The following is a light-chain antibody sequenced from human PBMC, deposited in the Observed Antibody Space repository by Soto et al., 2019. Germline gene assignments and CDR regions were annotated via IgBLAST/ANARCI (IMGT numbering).Light chain of an antibody. V-gene: IGLV2-8*01. Sequence: QSVLTQPPSASGSPGQSVTISCTGTKSDIGVYDFVSWYQHHPGKAPRLIIYEVVQRPSGVPDRFSGSKSGNTASLTVSGLQAEDEADYYCAAWDDRLWVFGGGTKLTVL. J-gene: IGLJ3*02. CDR1: KSDIGVYDF. CDR3: AAWDDRLWV. CDR2: EVV.